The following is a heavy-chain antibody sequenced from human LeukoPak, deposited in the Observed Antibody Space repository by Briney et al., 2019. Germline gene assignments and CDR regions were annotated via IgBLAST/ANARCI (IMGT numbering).Heavy chain of an antibody. V-gene: IGHV3-30*02. CDR1: GFTFSSYG. CDR2: IRYDGSNK. D-gene: IGHD6-13*01. CDR3: AKDPGVSSSWPYYFDY. Sequence: PGGSLRLSCAASGFTFSSYGMHWVRQAPGKGLEWVGFIRYDGSNKYYADSVKGRFTISRDNSKNTLYLQMNSLRAEDTAVYYCAKDPGVSSSWPYYFDYWGQGTLVTVSS. J-gene: IGHJ4*02.